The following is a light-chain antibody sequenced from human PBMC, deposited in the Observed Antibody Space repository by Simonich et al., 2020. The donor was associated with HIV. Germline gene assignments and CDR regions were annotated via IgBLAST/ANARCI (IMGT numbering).Light chain of an antibody. CDR1: QSVSSN. Sequence: MTQSPATLSVSPGERATLSCRASQSVSSNLAWYQQKPGKAPKLLLYAASRLESGVPSRFRGSGSGTDYTLTISSLQPEDFATYYCQQYFSTPPWTFGRGTRVEIK. CDR3: QQYFSTPPWT. CDR2: AAS. V-gene: IGKV1-NL1*01. J-gene: IGKJ1*01.